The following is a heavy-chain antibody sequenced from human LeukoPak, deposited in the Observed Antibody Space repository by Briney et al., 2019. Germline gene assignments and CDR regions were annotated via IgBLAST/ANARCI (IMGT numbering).Heavy chain of an antibody. D-gene: IGHD1-1*01. J-gene: IGHJ5*02. CDR1: GYTFTSYY. Sequence: ASVKVSCKASGYTFTSYYMHWVRQAPGQGLEWMGIINPSGGSTSYAQKFQGRLTMTRNTSISTAYMDLSSLTSGDTAVYYCTRAWTSWGQGTLVTVSS. CDR2: INPSGGST. V-gene: IGHV1-46*01. CDR3: TRAWTS.